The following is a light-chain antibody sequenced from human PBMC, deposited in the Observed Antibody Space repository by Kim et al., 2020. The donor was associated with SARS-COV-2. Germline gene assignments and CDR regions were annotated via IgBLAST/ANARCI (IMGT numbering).Light chain of an antibody. CDR2: AAS. J-gene: IGKJ1*01. CDR3: EQSYRTPRT. Sequence: DIQMTQSPSSLSASVGDRVTITCRASQSISSYLNWYQQKPGKAPKLLIYAASSLQSGVPSRFSGSGSGTDFTLTISSLQPEDIATYYSEQSYRTPRTFGQGTQVDIK. CDR1: QSISSY. V-gene: IGKV1-39*01.